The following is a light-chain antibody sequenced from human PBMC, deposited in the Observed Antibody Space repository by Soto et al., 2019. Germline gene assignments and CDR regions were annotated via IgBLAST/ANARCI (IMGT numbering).Light chain of an antibody. J-gene: IGKJ3*01. CDR3: QQPNSYPRGT. CDR1: QGISSY. V-gene: IGKV1-9*01. Sequence: DIQLTQSPSFLSASVGDRVTITCRASQGISSYLAWYQQKPGKAPKLLIYAASTLQSGVPSRFSGSGSGTEFTLTISSLQPEDFATYYCQQPNSYPRGTFGPGTKVDIK. CDR2: AAS.